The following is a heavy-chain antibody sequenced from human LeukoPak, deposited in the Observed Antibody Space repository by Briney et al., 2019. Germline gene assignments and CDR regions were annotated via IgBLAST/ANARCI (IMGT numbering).Heavy chain of an antibody. CDR2: IIPIFGTA. CDR1: GGTFSSYA. J-gene: IGHJ4*02. CDR3: ARAGGYYQGGFDY. V-gene: IGHV1-69*05. D-gene: IGHD3-22*01. Sequence: ASVKVSCKASGGTFSSYAISWVRQAPGQGPEWMGGIIPIFGTANYAQKFQGRVTITTDESTSTAYMELSSLRSEDTAVYYCARAGGYYQGGFDYWGQGTLVTVSS.